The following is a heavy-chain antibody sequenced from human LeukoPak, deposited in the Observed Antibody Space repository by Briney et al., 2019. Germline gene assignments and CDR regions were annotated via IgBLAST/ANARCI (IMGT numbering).Heavy chain of an antibody. J-gene: IGHJ6*02. V-gene: IGHV3-53*01. CDR3: VRGMDV. CDR1: GFTVSSNY. Sequence: AGGSLRLSCAASGFTVSSNYMSWVRQAPGKGLEWVSVIYSGGSTYYADSVKGRFTISRDNAKNSLYLQMNSLRADDTAVYYCVRGMDVWGQGTTVTVSS. CDR2: IYSGGST.